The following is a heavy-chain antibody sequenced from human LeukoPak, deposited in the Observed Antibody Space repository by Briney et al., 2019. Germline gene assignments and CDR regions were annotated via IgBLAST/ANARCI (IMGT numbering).Heavy chain of an antibody. CDR2: IYYSGST. V-gene: IGHV4-59*11. CDR1: GGSISSHY. J-gene: IGHJ6*03. D-gene: IGHD3-22*01. Sequence: PSETLSLTCTVSGGSISSHYWSWIRQPPGKGLEWIGYIYYSGSTNYNPSLKSRVTISVDTSKNQFPLKLSSVTAADTAVYYCARDGRSYYDSSGRLYYYYYMDVWGKGTTVTVSS. CDR3: ARDGRSYYDSSGRLYYYYYMDV.